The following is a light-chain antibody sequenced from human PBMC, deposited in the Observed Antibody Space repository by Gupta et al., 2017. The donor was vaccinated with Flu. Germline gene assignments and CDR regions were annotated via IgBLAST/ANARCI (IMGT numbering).Light chain of an antibody. CDR1: RSVSSW. J-gene: IGKJ4*01. Sequence: DIQMTQSPSILSAAVGDTITTTCRASRSVSSWLAWYKQRPGPTPNLLMYKASTLEDGVPSRFSGSGFGREYTLTISNRQPDDFAAYYCQQHVEFSTITFGWGTKVQVK. V-gene: IGKV1-5*03. CDR3: QQHVEFSTIT. CDR2: KAS.